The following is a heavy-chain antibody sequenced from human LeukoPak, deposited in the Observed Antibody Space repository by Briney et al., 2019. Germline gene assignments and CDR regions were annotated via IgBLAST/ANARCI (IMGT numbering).Heavy chain of an antibody. CDR2: IYYTGST. CDR3: ARHRASYFDL. Sequence: ASETLSLTCSVSGVSLSSHYWRWVRQPPGKGLEWIGYIYYTGSTYYNPSLKSRVTISVDTSKNQVSLKMNSVTAADTAVYYCARHRASYFDLWGQGTLVTVSS. J-gene: IGHJ4*02. CDR1: GVSLSSHY. V-gene: IGHV4-59*11.